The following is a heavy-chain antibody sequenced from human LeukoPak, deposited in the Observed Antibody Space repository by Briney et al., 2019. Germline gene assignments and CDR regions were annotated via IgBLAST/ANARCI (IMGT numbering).Heavy chain of an antibody. D-gene: IGHD3-9*01. V-gene: IGHV3-23*01. Sequence: GGSLRLSCAASGFTFSSYAMSWVRQAPGKGLEWVSAISGSGGSTYYADSVKGRFTISRDSSKNTLYLQMNSLRAEDTAVYYCAKGDSLYDILTEFDYWGQGTLVTVSS. CDR2: ISGSGGST. CDR3: AKGDSLYDILTEFDY. CDR1: GFTFSSYA. J-gene: IGHJ4*02.